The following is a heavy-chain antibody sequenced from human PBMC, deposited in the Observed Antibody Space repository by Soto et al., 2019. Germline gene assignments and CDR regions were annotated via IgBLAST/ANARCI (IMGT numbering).Heavy chain of an antibody. Sequence: EVQLLESGGGSVQPGGALRLSCVASGFTFSTYAMSWVRQAPGKGLEWVSGIGGLSGGTDYADSVKGRLTIYRDNSKNTLYLQMNSLRAEDTAVYFCAKVSILTESYHYYAMDVWGQGTTVTVSS. J-gene: IGHJ6*02. CDR2: IGGLSGGT. D-gene: IGHD3-9*01. CDR3: AKVSILTESYHYYAMDV. V-gene: IGHV3-23*01. CDR1: GFTFSTYA.